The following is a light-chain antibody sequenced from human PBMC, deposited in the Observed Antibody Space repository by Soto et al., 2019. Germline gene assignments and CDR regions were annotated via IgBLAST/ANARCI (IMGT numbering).Light chain of an antibody. CDR1: QSVSSY. J-gene: IGKJ5*01. CDR2: DAS. Sequence: EIVLTQPPATLSLSPGARATLSCRASQSVSSYLAWYQQKPGQAPRLLIYDASDRATGIPGRFSGSGSGTAFSLTISSLEPKDFAVYYCQQHSIWPRITFGHGTRLEIK. V-gene: IGKV3-11*01. CDR3: QQHSIWPRIT.